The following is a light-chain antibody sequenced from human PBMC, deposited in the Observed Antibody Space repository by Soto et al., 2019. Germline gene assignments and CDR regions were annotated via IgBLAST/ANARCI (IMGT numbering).Light chain of an antibody. J-gene: IGLJ3*02. Sequence: QSALTQPASVSGSPGQSITISCTGTSSDVGSYNLVSWYQQHPGNAPKLIIYEGSKRPSGVSNRFFGSKSGNTASLTISGLQAEDEADYYCCSFARGSTLVFGGGTKVTVL. CDR3: CSFARGSTLV. CDR2: EGS. V-gene: IGLV2-23*01. CDR1: SSDVGSYNL.